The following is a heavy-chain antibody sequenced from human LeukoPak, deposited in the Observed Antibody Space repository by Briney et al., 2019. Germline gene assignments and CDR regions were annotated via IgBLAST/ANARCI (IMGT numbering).Heavy chain of an antibody. CDR3: ANGYSYVRTY. J-gene: IGHJ4*02. Sequence: GGSLRLSCAASGFTFSDYYMSWIRQAPGKGLEWLSYMSSSGSIIWYADSVKGRFTISRDNAKNSLYLQMNSLRAEDTAVYYCANGYSYVRTYWGQGTLVIVSS. CDR2: MSSSGSII. D-gene: IGHD5-18*01. V-gene: IGHV3-11*01. CDR1: GFTFSDYY.